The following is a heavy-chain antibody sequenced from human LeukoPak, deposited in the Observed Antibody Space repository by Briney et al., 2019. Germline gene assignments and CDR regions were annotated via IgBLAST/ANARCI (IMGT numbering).Heavy chain of an antibody. CDR3: ARHGGYCSGGTCYTY. Sequence: PSETLSLTCTVSGGSISSSSYYWGWIRQPPGKGLEWIGSIYYSGSTYYNPSLKSRVTISVDTSKNQFSLKLSSVTAADPAVYYGARHGGYCSGGTCYTYWAKETLVTVSS. V-gene: IGHV4-39*01. D-gene: IGHD2-15*01. CDR1: GGSISSSSYY. J-gene: IGHJ4*02. CDR2: IYYSGST.